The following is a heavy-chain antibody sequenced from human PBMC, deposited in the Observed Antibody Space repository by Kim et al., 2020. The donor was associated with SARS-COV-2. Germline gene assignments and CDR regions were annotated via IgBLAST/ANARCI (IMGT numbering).Heavy chain of an antibody. Sequence: GGSLRLSCVASGFSFSNAWMSWVRQAPGKGLEWVGRIISEAAGGTTAYAAPVRGRFTISSDDSENTAYLEMDRLKIEDTAEYYCTTDPGDAYGVWSGFWG. CDR2: IISEAAGGTT. D-gene: IGHD2-8*01. CDR3: TTDPGDAYGVWSGF. J-gene: IGHJ2*01. V-gene: IGHV3-15*01. CDR1: GFSFSNAW.